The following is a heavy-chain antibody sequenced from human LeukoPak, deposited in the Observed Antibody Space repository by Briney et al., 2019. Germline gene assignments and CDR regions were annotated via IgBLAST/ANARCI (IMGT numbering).Heavy chain of an antibody. V-gene: IGHV3-48*03. D-gene: IGHD5-18*01. CDR2: ISSSGGTI. J-gene: IGHJ4*02. CDR1: GFTFSNYE. CDR3: AQIYTYGSSQFDY. Sequence: PGGSLRLSCAASGFTFSNYEMNWVRQAPGKGLEWVSYISSSGGTIFYADSVKGRFAISRDNAENSLYLQMNSLRAEDTAVYYCAQIYTYGSSQFDYWGQGTLVTVSS.